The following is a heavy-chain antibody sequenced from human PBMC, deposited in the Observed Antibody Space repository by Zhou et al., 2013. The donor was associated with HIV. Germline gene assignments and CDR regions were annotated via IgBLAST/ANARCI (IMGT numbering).Heavy chain of an antibody. Sequence: QVQLVQSGAEVKKPGSSVKVSCKGFVPHGISWVRQAPGQGLEWMGRILPILGIINYAQNFQDRITITADKSTTTAYMELNSLRSDDTAVYFCARDGGYCSGDICYSQIMDVWGKGTAVSVSS. D-gene: IGHD2-8*02. CDR2: ILPILGII. CDR1: VPHG. J-gene: IGHJ6*04. V-gene: IGHV1-69*04. CDR3: ARDGGYCSGDICYSQIMDV.